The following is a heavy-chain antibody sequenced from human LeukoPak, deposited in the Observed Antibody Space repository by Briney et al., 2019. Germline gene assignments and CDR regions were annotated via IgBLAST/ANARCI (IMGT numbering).Heavy chain of an antibody. CDR2: IYYSGST. Sequence: PSETLSLTCTVSGGSISSSSYYWGWIRQPPGKGLEWIGSIYYSGSTYYNPSLKSRVTISVDTSKNQFALRLSSVTAADTAVYYCARRPAFYGDYGPGGNWFDPWGQGTLVTVSS. J-gene: IGHJ5*02. V-gene: IGHV4-39*01. D-gene: IGHD4-17*01. CDR1: GGSISSSSYY. CDR3: ARRPAFYGDYGPGGNWFDP.